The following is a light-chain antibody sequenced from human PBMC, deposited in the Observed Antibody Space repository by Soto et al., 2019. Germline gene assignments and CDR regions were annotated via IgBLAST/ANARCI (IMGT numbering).Light chain of an antibody. V-gene: IGKV3-20*01. Sequence: EIVLTQSPGTLSLSPGERAALSCRASQSISSSYFAWYQQKPGQAPRLLIYGASSRATGSPDRFSGSGSGTDLTLTSSRLEPEDFAVYYCQQCGSSPGTFGQGTKVEIK. J-gene: IGKJ1*01. CDR2: GAS. CDR3: QQCGSSPGT. CDR1: QSISSSY.